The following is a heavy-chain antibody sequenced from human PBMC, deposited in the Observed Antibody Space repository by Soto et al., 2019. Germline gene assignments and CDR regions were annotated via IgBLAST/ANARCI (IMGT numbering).Heavy chain of an antibody. J-gene: IGHJ4*02. CDR1: GGSFSGYY. CDR3: ASAVVITPGYFDY. CDR2: INHSGST. D-gene: IGHD3-22*01. Sequence: SETLSLPCAVYGGSFSGYYWSWIRQPPGKGLEWIGEINHSGSTNYNPSLKSRVTISVDTSKNQFSLKLSSVTAADTAVYYCASAVVITPGYFDYWGQGTLVTVSS. V-gene: IGHV4-34*01.